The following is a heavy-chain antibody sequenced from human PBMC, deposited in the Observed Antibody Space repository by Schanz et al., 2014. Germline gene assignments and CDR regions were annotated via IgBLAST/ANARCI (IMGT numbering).Heavy chain of an antibody. V-gene: IGHV3-23*01. CDR3: AKARRKSNCSGGRCFHYSYYGMDV. D-gene: IGHD2-15*01. CDR2: ISASGGST. Sequence: EVQLLESGGGLVQPGGSLRLSCAASGFTFSTYAMSWVRQAPGTGLEWVSTISASGGSTYYADSVKGRFTISRDNSKNILYLQMNSLRAEDTAVYYCAKARRKSNCSGGRCFHYSYYGMDVWGQGTTVTVSS. CDR1: GFTFSTYA. J-gene: IGHJ6*02.